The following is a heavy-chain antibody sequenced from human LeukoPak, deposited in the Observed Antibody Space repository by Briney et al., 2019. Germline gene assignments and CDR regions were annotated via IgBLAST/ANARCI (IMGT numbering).Heavy chain of an antibody. CDR3: ASSPRVWGTYNWFDP. J-gene: IGHJ5*02. Sequence: PSETLSLTCTVSGGSISSYYWSWIRQPAGKGLEWIGRIYTSGSTNYNPSLKSRVTMSVDTSKNQFSLKLSSVTAADTAVYYCASSPRVWGTYNWFDPWGQGTLVTVSS. CDR1: GGSISSYY. D-gene: IGHD3-16*01. V-gene: IGHV4-4*07. CDR2: IYTSGST.